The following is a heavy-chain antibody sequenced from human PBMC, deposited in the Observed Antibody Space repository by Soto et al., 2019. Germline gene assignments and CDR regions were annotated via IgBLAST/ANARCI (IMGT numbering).Heavy chain of an antibody. Sequence: QVQLVQSGAEVKKPGASVKVSCKASGYTFTSYGISWVRQAPGQGLEWMGWISAYNGNIKYAQKLQGRVTMTTDTSTSTGYMELRSLRSDDTAVYDCAREIAVGLVDYWGQGTLVTVSS. D-gene: IGHD2-21*01. CDR3: AREIAVGLVDY. CDR2: ISAYNGNI. V-gene: IGHV1-18*01. CDR1: GYTFTSYG. J-gene: IGHJ4*02.